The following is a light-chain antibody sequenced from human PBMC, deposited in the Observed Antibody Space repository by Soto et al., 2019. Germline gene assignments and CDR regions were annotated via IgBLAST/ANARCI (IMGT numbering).Light chain of an antibody. Sequence: QSVLTQPPSASGTPGQRVTISCSGSRSNIGRNTVSWYQQVPITAPNLLIYNNNHRPSGVPDRFSGSKSGTSASLAISGLQSEDEADYYCAAWDDSLNGYVFGTGTKLTVL. J-gene: IGLJ1*01. CDR2: NNN. V-gene: IGLV1-44*01. CDR3: AAWDDSLNGYV. CDR1: RSNIGRNT.